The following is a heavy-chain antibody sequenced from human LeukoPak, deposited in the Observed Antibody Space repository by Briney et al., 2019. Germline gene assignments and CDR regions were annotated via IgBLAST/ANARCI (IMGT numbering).Heavy chain of an antibody. Sequence: SETLSLTCTVSGGSISSSSYYWGWVRQPAGKGLEWIVRIHISGTTYYNPSLKSRFTMSIDTSKNQFSLKLSSVTAADTAVYYCATYSITGAWAEYFLHWGQGTLVTVSS. J-gene: IGHJ1*01. CDR1: GGSISSSSYY. CDR3: ATYSITGAWAEYFLH. D-gene: IGHD2/OR15-2a*01. V-gene: IGHV4-61*02. CDR2: IHISGTT.